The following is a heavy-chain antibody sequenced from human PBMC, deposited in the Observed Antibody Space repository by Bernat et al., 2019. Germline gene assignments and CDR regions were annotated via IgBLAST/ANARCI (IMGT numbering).Heavy chain of an antibody. D-gene: IGHD3-22*01. Sequence: QVQLQESGPGLVKPSETLSLTCTVSGGSISSDYWNWIRQPPGKGLEWIGYIYYSGSTYYNPSLQSRVTISVDTSKNQFSLSLSSVTAADTAVYYCARRAYDSSGYHYVWYFDLWGRGTLVTVSP. CDR3: ARRAYDSSGYHYVWYFDL. V-gene: IGHV4-59*08. CDR2: IYYSGST. J-gene: IGHJ2*01. CDR1: GGSISSDY.